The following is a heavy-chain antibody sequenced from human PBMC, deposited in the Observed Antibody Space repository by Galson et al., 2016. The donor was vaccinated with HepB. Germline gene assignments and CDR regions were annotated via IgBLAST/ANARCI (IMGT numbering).Heavy chain of an antibody. Sequence: SVKVSCKASGGTFRNYAISWVRQAPGQGLEWMGGLIPVFGTAEYAPKFLGRVTITADESTRTGYMELSSLTSEDTAVYYCAREGGYCSGGSCEGTDNWGQGTLGIVSS. V-gene: IGHV1-69*13. CDR2: LIPVFGTA. CDR1: GGTFRNYA. D-gene: IGHD2-15*01. J-gene: IGHJ4*02. CDR3: AREGGYCSGGSCEGTDN.